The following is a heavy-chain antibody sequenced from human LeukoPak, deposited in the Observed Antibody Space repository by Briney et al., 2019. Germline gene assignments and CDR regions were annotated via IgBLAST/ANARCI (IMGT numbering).Heavy chain of an antibody. CDR1: GFTFSNAW. Sequence: GGSLRLSCAASGFTFSNAWTSWVRQAPGKGLEWVGRIKSKTDGGTTDYAAPVKGRFTISRDDSKNTLYLQMSSLKTEDTAVYYCTTDRYYDSSGLDYWGQGTLVTVSS. CDR2: IKSKTDGGTT. V-gene: IGHV3-15*01. CDR3: TTDRYYDSSGLDY. D-gene: IGHD3-22*01. J-gene: IGHJ4*02.